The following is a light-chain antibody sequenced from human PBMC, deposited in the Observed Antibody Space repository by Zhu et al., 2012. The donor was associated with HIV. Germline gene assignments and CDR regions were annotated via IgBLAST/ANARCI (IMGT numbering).Light chain of an antibody. J-gene: IGKJ4*01. CDR3: QQSNGSPPLT. CDR2: VAS. Sequence: DIQMTQSPSSLSASLGDRVTITCRASQSIGSHLNWYQRKPGKAPQLLIYVASHLHSGVPSRFSGSVSGTDFTLTISGLQPEDFATYYCQQSNGSPPLTFGGGTKVEIK. CDR1: QSIGSH. V-gene: IGKV1-39*01.